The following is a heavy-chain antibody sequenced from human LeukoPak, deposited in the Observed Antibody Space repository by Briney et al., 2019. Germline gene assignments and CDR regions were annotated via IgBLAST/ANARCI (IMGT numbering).Heavy chain of an antibody. V-gene: IGHV3-74*01. J-gene: IGHJ6*02. CDR1: GFTFSSYW. CDR3: AREVNCGGDCDYYYGMDV. D-gene: IGHD2-21*02. Sequence: GGSLRLSCAASGFTFSSYWTHWVRQAPGKGLVWVSRINSDGSSTSYADSVKGRFTISRDNAKNTLYLQMSSLRAEDTAVYYCAREVNCGGDCDYYYGMDVWGQGTTVTVSS. CDR2: INSDGSST.